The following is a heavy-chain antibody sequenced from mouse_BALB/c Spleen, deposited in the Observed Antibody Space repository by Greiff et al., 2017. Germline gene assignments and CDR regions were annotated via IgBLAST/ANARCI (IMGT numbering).Heavy chain of an antibody. D-gene: IGHD1-1*01. CDR3: ARGTPYYYGSSIFDY. CDR1: GFTFSSYA. CDR2: ISSGGST. J-gene: IGHJ2*01. Sequence: EVQLVESGGGLVKPGGSLKLSCAASGFTFSSYAMSWVRQTPEKRLEWVASISSGGSTYYPDSVKGRFTISRDNARNILYLQMSSLRSEDTAMYYCARGTPYYYGSSIFDYWGQGTTLTVSS. V-gene: IGHV5-6-5*01.